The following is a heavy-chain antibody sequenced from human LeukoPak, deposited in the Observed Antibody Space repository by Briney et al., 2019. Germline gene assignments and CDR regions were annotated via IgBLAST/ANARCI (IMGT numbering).Heavy chain of an antibody. Sequence: SETLSLTCAVSGGSISTNNWWIWVRQPPGKGLEWIGEIYHSGSTNYNPSLKSRVTISVDKSKNQFSLKLSSVTAADTAVYYCARVEVQAVVIRYIDYWGQGTLVTVSS. CDR1: GGSISTNNW. V-gene: IGHV4-4*02. CDR3: ARVEVQAVVIRYIDY. J-gene: IGHJ4*02. CDR2: IYHSGST. D-gene: IGHD3-22*01.